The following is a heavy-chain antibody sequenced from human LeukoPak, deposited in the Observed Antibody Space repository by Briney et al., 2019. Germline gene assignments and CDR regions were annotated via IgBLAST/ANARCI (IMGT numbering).Heavy chain of an antibody. J-gene: IGHJ4*02. CDR3: ARGGYSYGYGVDY. CDR1: GGTFSSYA. D-gene: IGHD5-18*01. Sequence: GASVKVSCKASGGTFSSYAISWVRQAPGQGLEWMGRINPIFGTANYAQKFQGRGTITTDESTSTAYMELSSLRSEDTAVYYCARGGYSYGYGVDYWGQGTLVTVSS. V-gene: IGHV1-69*05. CDR2: INPIFGTA.